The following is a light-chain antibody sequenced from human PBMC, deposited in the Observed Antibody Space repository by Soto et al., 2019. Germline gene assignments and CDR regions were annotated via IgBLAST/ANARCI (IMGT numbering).Light chain of an antibody. CDR2: GAS. J-gene: IGKJ5*01. CDR1: QSVNSN. Sequence: PGERATLSCRASQSVNSNLAWYQQKPGQAPRLLIYGASTRATGIPARFSGSGSGTDFTLTISSLQPEDFAVYYCQQDYNLPITFGQGTRLEIK. V-gene: IGKV3D-15*02. CDR3: QQDYNLPIT.